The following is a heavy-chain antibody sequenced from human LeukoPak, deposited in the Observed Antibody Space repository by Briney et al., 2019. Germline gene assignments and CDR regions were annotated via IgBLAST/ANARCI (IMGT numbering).Heavy chain of an antibody. Sequence: ASVKVSCKTSGYTFTNFDINWVRQATGQGLEWLGWMNPYTGKTGYAQKFQGRVTFTGDTSIRAAYMEVSSLTSEDTAVYYCARAPIPYYYDSSAYYSDYWGQGTLVTVSS. CDR2: MNPYTGKT. J-gene: IGHJ4*02. V-gene: IGHV1-8*03. CDR3: ARAPIPYYYDSSAYYSDY. D-gene: IGHD3-22*01. CDR1: GYTFTNFD.